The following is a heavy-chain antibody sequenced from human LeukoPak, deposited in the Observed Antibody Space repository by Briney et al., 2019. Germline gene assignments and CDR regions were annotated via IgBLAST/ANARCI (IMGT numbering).Heavy chain of an antibody. J-gene: IGHJ4*02. D-gene: IGHD6-13*01. CDR1: GGSISSYY. CDR3: ARHADYSSSPLDC. CDR2: IYTSGST. Sequence: SETLSLTCTVSGGSISSYYWSWIRQPAGKGLEWIGRIYTSGSTNYNPSLKSRVTISVDTSKNQFSLKLTSVTAADTAVYYCARHADYSSSPLDCWGQGTLVTVSS. V-gene: IGHV4-4*07.